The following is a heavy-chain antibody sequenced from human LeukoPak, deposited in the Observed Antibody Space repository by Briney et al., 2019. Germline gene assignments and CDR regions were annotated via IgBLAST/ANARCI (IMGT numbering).Heavy chain of an antibody. CDR2: IIPIFGTA. V-gene: IGHV1-69*01. CDR1: GGTFSSYA. CDR3: ARGMRRDYGDYSRPFDY. J-gene: IGHJ4*02. Sequence: ASVKVSCKASGGTFSSYAISWVRQAPGQGLEWMGGIIPIFGTANYAQKFQGRVTITADESTSTAYMELSSLRSEDTAVYYCARGMRRDYGDYSRPFDYWGQGTLVTVSS. D-gene: IGHD4-17*01.